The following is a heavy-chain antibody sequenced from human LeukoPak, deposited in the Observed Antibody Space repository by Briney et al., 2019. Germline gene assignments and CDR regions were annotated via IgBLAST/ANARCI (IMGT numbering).Heavy chain of an antibody. D-gene: IGHD1-26*01. CDR1: GYTFTGNY. CDR2: INPRSGGT. Sequence: ASVKVSCKASGYTFTGNYMHWVRQAPGQGLEWMGWINPRSGGTNYAQKFQGRVTMTRDTSITTAYMELSRLRSDDTAVYYCAREKTLIVGATTDAFDIWGQGTMVTVSS. V-gene: IGHV1-2*02. J-gene: IGHJ3*02. CDR3: AREKTLIVGATTDAFDI.